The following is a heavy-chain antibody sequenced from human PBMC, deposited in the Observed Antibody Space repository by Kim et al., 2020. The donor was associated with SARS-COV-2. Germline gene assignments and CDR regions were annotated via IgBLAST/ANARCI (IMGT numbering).Heavy chain of an antibody. CDR1: GYSFTSYW. CDR2: IDPSDSYT. CDR3: AALTPHFDWLPRPFDY. Sequence: GESLKISCKGSGYSFTSYWISWVRQMPGKGLEWMGRIDPSDSYTNYSPSFQGHVTISADKSISTAYLQWSSLKASDTAMYYCAALTPHFDWLPRPFDYWGQGTLVTVSS. D-gene: IGHD3-9*01. J-gene: IGHJ4*02. V-gene: IGHV5-10-1*01.